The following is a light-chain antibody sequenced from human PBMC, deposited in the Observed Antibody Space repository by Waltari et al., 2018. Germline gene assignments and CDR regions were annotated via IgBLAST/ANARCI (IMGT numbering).Light chain of an antibody. CDR2: DVS. Sequence: QSALTQPRSVSGSPGQSVTISCTGTSSDVGGYYYVSWFQQYPGKAPKLMIYDVSIRPSCVPERFSCSKSGNTASLTISGLQAEDEADYHCCSYAGTYSRWVFGGGTRLTVL. J-gene: IGLJ3*02. CDR3: CSYAGTYSRWV. V-gene: IGLV2-11*01. CDR1: SSDVGGYYY.